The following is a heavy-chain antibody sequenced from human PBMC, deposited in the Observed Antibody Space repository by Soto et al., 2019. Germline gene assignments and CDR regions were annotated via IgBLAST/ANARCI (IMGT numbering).Heavy chain of an antibody. CDR1: GGSFSGYY. J-gene: IGHJ6*02. D-gene: IGHD3-10*01. CDR3: ARGGAGGYGSGSYYPPKYYYYYYGMDV. Sequence: SETLSLTCAVYGGSFSGYYWSWIRQPPGKGLEWIGEINHSRSTNYNPSLKSRVTISVDTSKNQFSLKLSSVTAADTAVYYCARGGAGGYGSGSYYPPKYYYYYYGMDVWGQGTTVTVSS. V-gene: IGHV4-34*01. CDR2: INHSRST.